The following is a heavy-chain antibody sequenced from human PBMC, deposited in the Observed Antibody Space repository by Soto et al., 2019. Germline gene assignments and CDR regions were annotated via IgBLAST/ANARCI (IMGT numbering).Heavy chain of an antibody. Sequence: GGSLRLSCAASGFIFNNYAMSWVRQAPGKGLEWVSFISAGGGSPNYADSVKGRFTISRDNSKNMVYLQMNSLRAEDTAVYYCARGPGELELPYYFDHWGQGTLVTVSS. V-gene: IGHV3-23*01. CDR3: ARGPGELELPYYFDH. D-gene: IGHD1-7*01. CDR1: GFIFNNYA. J-gene: IGHJ4*02. CDR2: ISAGGGSP.